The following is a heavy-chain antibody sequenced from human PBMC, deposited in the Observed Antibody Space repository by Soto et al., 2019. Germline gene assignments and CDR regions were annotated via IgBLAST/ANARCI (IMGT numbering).Heavy chain of an antibody. J-gene: IGHJ5*02. CDR2: MYHSGST. CDR1: GYSISSGYY. D-gene: IGHD5-12*01. CDR3: ARDTSGYYWFDP. Sequence: SETLSLTCTVSGYSISSGYYWTWIRQPPGKGLEWIGSMYHSGSTFYNPSLRSRVTISLDTSKNQFSLKLSSVTASDMAVYYCARDTSGYYWFDPWGPGTLVTVSS. V-gene: IGHV4-38-2*02.